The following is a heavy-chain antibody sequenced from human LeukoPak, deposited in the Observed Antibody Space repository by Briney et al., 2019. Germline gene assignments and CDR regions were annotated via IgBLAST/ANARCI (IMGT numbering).Heavy chain of an antibody. Sequence: ASVKASCKPSGYTFTYYYMHWVRQAPGQGLEWMGIINPSGGSPTYAPKFQGRVTMTSDTSTGTVYMELSSLRSEDTAVYYCARRSGGDSRYFDNWGQGTLVTVSS. V-gene: IGHV1-46*01. D-gene: IGHD2-21*01. CDR2: INPSGGSP. J-gene: IGHJ4*02. CDR1: GYTFTYYY. CDR3: ARRSGGDSRYFDN.